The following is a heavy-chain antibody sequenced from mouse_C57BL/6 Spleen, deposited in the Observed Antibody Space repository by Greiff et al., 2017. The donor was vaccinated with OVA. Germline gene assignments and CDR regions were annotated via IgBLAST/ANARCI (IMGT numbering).Heavy chain of an antibody. D-gene: IGHD2-3*01. CDR1: GYTFTDYY. Sequence: EVQLQQSGPELVKPGASVKISCKASGYTFTDYYMNWVKQSHGKSLEWIGDINPNNGGTSYNQKFKGKATLTVDKSSSTAYMELRSLTSEDSAVYYCARSDGYYPGWFAYWGQGTLVTVSA. J-gene: IGHJ3*01. CDR2: INPNNGGT. CDR3: ARSDGYYPGWFAY. V-gene: IGHV1-26*01.